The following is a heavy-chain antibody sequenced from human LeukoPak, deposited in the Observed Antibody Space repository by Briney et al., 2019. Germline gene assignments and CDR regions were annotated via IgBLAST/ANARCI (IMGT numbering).Heavy chain of an antibody. CDR1: GGSISSYY. CDR2: IYYSGST. Sequence: SETLSLTCSVSGGSISSYYWSWIRQPPGKGLEWIGTIYYSGSTYYNPSLKSRVIISVDTSKNQFSLKLGSVTAADTAVYYCARHGVATVYSSFDHWGQGTLVTVSS. J-gene: IGHJ4*02. V-gene: IGHV4-59*04. D-gene: IGHD2-15*01. CDR3: ARHGVATVYSSFDH.